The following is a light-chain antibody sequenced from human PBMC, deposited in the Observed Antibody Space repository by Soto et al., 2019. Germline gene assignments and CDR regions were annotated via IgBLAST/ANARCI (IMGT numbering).Light chain of an antibody. CDR2: GAS. CDR1: QSISRF. V-gene: IGKV1-39*01. J-gene: IGKJ5*01. CDR3: QQSYTTPRIT. Sequence: DIQMTQSPSSLSASVGDRVTITCRASQSISRFLHWYQQKPGKAPKLLIYGASSLQNGVPSRFSGSGSGTDFPLTISGLQPEDFATYYCQQSYTTPRITFGQGSRLEIK.